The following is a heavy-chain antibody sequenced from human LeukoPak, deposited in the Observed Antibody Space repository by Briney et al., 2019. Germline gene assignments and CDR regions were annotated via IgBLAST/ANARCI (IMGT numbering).Heavy chain of an antibody. J-gene: IGHJ4*02. CDR1: GFTFSSYS. CDR2: ISSSSSYI. D-gene: IGHD3-10*01. CDR3: ARDDGSGSYYCDY. Sequence: GGSLRLSCAASGFTFSSYSMNWVRQAPGKGLEWVSSISSSSSYIYYADSVKGRFTISRDNAKNSLYLQMSSLRAEDTAVYYCARDDGSGSYYCDYWGQGTLVTVSS. V-gene: IGHV3-21*01.